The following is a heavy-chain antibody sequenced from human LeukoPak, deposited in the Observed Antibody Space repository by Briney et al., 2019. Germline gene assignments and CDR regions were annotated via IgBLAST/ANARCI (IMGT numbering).Heavy chain of an antibody. Sequence: GGSLRLSCAASGFTFGSFWMFWVRQAPGRGLEWVANIKQGGSEKYYVDSVKGRFTISRDNAENSLSMQMNSLRADDTAVYYCVGGSGWLFDYWGQGTLVTVSS. J-gene: IGHJ4*02. CDR1: GFTFGSFW. D-gene: IGHD6-19*01. V-gene: IGHV3-7*01. CDR3: VGGSGWLFDY. CDR2: IKQGGSEK.